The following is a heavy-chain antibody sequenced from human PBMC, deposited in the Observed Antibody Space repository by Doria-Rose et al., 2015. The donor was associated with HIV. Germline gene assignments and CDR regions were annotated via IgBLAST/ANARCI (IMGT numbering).Heavy chain of an antibody. D-gene: IGHD6-13*01. CDR3: ARIKSSRWYHKYYFDF. Sequence: VTLKESGPVLVKPTETLTLTCTVSGVSLSSPGVGVSWIRQPPGKALEWLANIFSDDERSYTTSLKSRLTISSGTSKSQVVLTMTDMDPVDTATYYCARIKSSRWYHKYYFDFWGQGTLVIVSA. CDR1: GVSLSSPGVG. J-gene: IGHJ4*02. V-gene: IGHV2-26*01. CDR2: IFSDDER.